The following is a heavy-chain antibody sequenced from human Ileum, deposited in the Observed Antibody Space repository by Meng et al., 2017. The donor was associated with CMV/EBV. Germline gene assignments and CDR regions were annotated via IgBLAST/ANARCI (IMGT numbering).Heavy chain of an antibody. CDR2: IKKKTDGGTT. D-gene: IGHD3-16*01. V-gene: IGHV3-15*07. CDR1: DFPFTGAG. Sequence: LRLSCAASDFPFTGAGMTWVGQAPGKGLEWVGRIKKKTDGGTTDYAAPVKGRFTISRDDSENRVYLQMNGLKMEDAAVYYCTSDSLRYWGRGTLVTVSS. CDR3: TSDSLRY. J-gene: IGHJ4*02.